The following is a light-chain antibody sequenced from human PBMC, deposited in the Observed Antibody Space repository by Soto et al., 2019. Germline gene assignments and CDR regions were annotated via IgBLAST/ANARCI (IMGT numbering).Light chain of an antibody. V-gene: IGKV1-5*01. Sequence: DIQMTQSPSTLSASAGDRVTITCRASQSISSWLAWYQQKPGKAPQLLIYDASSLESGVPSRFSGSGSGTEFTLTISSRQPDDFATYYCQQYNSYPFTFGPGTKVDIK. CDR3: QQYNSYPFT. CDR2: DAS. CDR1: QSISSW. J-gene: IGKJ3*01.